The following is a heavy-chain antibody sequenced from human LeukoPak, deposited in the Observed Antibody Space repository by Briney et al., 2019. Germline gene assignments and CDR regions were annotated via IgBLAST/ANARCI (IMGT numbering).Heavy chain of an antibody. CDR1: GFTFSGHS. CDR3: AKDYCGSGNYPLYFHY. J-gene: IGHJ4*02. D-gene: IGHD2-21*01. CDR2: ISGNGGST. V-gene: IGHV3-23*01. Sequence: PGGSLRLSCVASGFTFSGHSMNWVRQAPGKGLEWVSGISGNGGSTHYADSVKGRFTISRDNSKKTVYLQMNSLRGEDTAVYYCAKDYCGSGNYPLYFHYWGQGTLVTVSS.